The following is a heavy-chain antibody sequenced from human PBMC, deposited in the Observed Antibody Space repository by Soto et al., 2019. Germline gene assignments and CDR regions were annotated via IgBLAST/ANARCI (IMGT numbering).Heavy chain of an antibody. D-gene: IGHD6-6*01. CDR3: AKDISGAARDPYGMDV. Sequence: HPGGSLRLSCAAFGFTLDDYAMHWVRQAPGKGLEWVSGISWNSGSIGYAGSVKGRFTISRDNAKNSLYLQMNSLRAEDTALYYCAKDISGAARDPYGMDVWGQGTTVTVSS. J-gene: IGHJ6*02. CDR2: ISWNSGSI. V-gene: IGHV3-9*01. CDR1: GFTLDDYA.